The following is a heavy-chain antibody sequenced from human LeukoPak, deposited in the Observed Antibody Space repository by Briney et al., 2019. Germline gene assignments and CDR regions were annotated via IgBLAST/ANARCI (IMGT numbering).Heavy chain of an antibody. J-gene: IGHJ4*02. V-gene: IGHV4-39*01. Sequence: SETLSLTCTVSGGSISSSSYYWGWIRQPPGKGLVWLGSIYYSGSTYYNPSLKSRVTISVDTSKNQFSLKLSSVTAADTAVYYCARLTSATYYDYVWGSYRPDYWGQGTLVTVSS. CDR1: GGSISSSSYY. CDR2: IYYSGST. D-gene: IGHD3-16*02. CDR3: ARLTSATYYDYVWGSYRPDY.